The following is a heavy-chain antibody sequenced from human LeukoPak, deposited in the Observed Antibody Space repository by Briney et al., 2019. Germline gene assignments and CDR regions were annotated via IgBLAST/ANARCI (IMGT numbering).Heavy chain of an antibody. J-gene: IGHJ5*02. D-gene: IGHD6-6*01. Sequence: HGESLKISXKGSGYSFTSYWIGWVRQMPGKGLERMGIIYPGDSDTRCSPSFQGQVTISADKSISTAYLQWSSLKASDTAMYYCARRDPYSSSSSGPFDPWGQGTLVTVSS. CDR2: IYPGDSDT. CDR3: ARRDPYSSSSSGPFDP. CDR1: GYSFTSYW. V-gene: IGHV5-51*01.